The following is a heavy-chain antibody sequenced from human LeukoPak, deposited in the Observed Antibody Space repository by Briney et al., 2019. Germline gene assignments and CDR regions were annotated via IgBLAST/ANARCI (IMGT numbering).Heavy chain of an antibody. CDR2: ISYDGSNK. J-gene: IGHJ4*02. CDR1: GFTFSNYG. Sequence: PGGSLGLSCAASGFTFSNYGMHWVRQAPGKGLEWVAVISYDGSNKYYADSVKGRFTISRDNSKNTLYLQMNSLRAEDTAVYYCAKAGLRYFDWLDYWGQGTLVTVSS. D-gene: IGHD3-9*01. V-gene: IGHV3-30*18. CDR3: AKAGLRYFDWLDY.